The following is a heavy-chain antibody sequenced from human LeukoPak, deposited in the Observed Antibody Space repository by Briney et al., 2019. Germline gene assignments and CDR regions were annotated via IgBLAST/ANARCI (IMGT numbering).Heavy chain of an antibody. Sequence: ASVKASCKVSGGTFSSYGISWVRQAPGQGLEWMGRVITMLGTGDSVQKFQGRVTITADTSTSTAYMELTSLRSEDTAVYYCAKWSGYQDYWGQGTLVIVSS. CDR3: AKWSGYQDY. J-gene: IGHJ4*02. CDR2: VITMLGTG. CDR1: GGTFSSYG. V-gene: IGHV1-69*04. D-gene: IGHD3-3*01.